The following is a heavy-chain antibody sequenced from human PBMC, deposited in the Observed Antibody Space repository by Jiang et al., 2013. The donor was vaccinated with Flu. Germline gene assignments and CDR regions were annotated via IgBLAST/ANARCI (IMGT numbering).Heavy chain of an antibody. CDR2: IIPIFGTR. CDR3: ARDKGYCSDNSCRFDY. D-gene: IGHD2-15*01. CDR1: GYTFTSYG. J-gene: IGHJ4*02. V-gene: IGHV1-69*13. Sequence: SGAEVKKPGASVKVSCKASGYTFTSYGISWVRQAPGQGLEWMGGIIPIFGTRDYAQNFQGRVTITADESMSTAYMELSGLRSEDTAVYYCARDKGYCSDNSCRFDYWGQGTLVTVSS.